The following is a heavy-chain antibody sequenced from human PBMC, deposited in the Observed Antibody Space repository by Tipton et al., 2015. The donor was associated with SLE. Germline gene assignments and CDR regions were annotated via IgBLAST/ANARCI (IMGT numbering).Heavy chain of an antibody. CDR3: ARDGGWFGELSDFDY. D-gene: IGHD3-10*01. CDR1: GDSISNYY. CDR2: FYYSGST. J-gene: IGHJ4*02. V-gene: IGHV4-59*12. Sequence: TLSLTCTVSGDSISNYYWSWIRQPPGKGLEWIGYFYYSGSTNYNPSLKSRVTISVDTSKNQFSLKLSSVTAADTAVYYCARDGGWFGELSDFDYWGQGTLVTVSS.